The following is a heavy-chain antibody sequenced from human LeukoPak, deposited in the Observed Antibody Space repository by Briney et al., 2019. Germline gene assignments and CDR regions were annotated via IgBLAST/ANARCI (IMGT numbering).Heavy chain of an antibody. D-gene: IGHD6-13*01. CDR1: GFTFSTYA. CDR3: AKGGKAAVGTFDY. J-gene: IGHJ4*02. Sequence: GGSLRLSCAASGFTFSTYAMTWVRQAPGKGLEWVSSISVSGGSTYYADSVKGRFTISRDNHKNTLELQMNRMRAEDTAVYFCAKGGKAAVGTFDYWGQGTLVTVSS. V-gene: IGHV3-23*01. CDR2: ISVSGGST.